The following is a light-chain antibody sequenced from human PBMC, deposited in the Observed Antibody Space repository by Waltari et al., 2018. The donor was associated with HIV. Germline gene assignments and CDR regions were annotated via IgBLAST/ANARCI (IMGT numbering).Light chain of an antibody. V-gene: IGKV3-15*01. CDR1: QSVRSG. CDR2: AAS. J-gene: IGKJ4*01. Sequence: EIVMTQSPATLSVSPGERATLPCRASQSVRSGLAWYQQKPGQPPRLLIYAASTRATGIPARFSGSGSGTEFTLTISSLQSEDFAVYYCQQYSDWPPFTFGGGTKVEIK. CDR3: QQYSDWPPFT.